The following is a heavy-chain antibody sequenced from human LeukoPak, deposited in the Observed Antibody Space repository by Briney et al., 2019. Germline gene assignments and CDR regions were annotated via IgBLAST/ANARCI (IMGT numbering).Heavy chain of an antibody. V-gene: IGHV3-48*01. CDR2: ISSDSGAR. D-gene: IGHD2-15*01. CDR1: GLTFSTYS. CDR3: ARATQPGFDP. Sequence: PGGSLRLSSGASGLTFSTYSMNWFRQAPGKGLEWVSYISSDSGARYYADSVKGRFAISRDNAKNSLYLQMNSLRAEDTAVYYCARATQPGFDPWGQGTLVTVSS. J-gene: IGHJ5*02.